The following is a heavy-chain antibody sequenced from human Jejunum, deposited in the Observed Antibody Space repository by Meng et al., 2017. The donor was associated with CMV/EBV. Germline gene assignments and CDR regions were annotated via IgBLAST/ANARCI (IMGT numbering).Heavy chain of an antibody. CDR2: ISSDGSST. CDR3: ARRLASGECDM. D-gene: IGHD6-25*01. V-gene: IGHV3-74*01. CDR1: GFTFSRDW. J-gene: IGHJ3*02. Sequence: ASGFTFSRDWMHWFRQTPGKGPVWVSRISSDGSSTHYADSLMGRFTISRDNAKNTLYLQMISLRVDDTAVYFCARRLASGECDMWGQGTMVTVSS.